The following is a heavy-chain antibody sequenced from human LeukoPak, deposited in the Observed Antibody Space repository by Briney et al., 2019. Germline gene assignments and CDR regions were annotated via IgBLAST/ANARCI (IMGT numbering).Heavy chain of an antibody. CDR2: IIPILGIA. CDR3: ASTTGYSSGWYLSVDAFDI. CDR1: GGTFSSYA. D-gene: IGHD6-19*01. Sequence: SVKVSCKASGGTFSSYAISWVRQAPGQGLEWMGRIIPILGIANYAQKFQGRVTITADKSTSTAYMKLSSLRSEDTAVYYCASTTGYSSGWYLSVDAFDIWGQGTMVTVSS. J-gene: IGHJ3*02. V-gene: IGHV1-69*04.